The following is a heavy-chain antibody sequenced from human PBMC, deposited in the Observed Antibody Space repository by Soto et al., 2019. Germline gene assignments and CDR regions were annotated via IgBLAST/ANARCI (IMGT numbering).Heavy chain of an antibody. D-gene: IGHD3-22*01. J-gene: IGHJ4*02. CDR1: AVSISSGHW. CDR3: ARRTYDSRLKWLYLDA. Sequence: PSQTLSLTCGVSAVSISSGHWWSWVRQSPGKGLQWMGEVYHSRDTSSHPSLRGRVTISVDKSKNQFSLKLNSVTAAHTAVYYCARRTYDSRLKWLYLDAWGQGTLVTVSS. CDR2: VYHSRDT. V-gene: IGHV4-4*02.